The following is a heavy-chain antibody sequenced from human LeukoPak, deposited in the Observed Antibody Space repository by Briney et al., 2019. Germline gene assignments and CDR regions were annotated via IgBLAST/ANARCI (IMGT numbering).Heavy chain of an antibody. J-gene: IGHJ6*03. CDR3: AKVLDSYYDFWSGGDYYYMDV. CDR2: IWYDGSNK. V-gene: IGHV3-33*06. CDR1: GFTFSSYG. Sequence: GGSLRLSCAASGFTFSSYGMHWVRQAPGKGLEWVAVIWYDGSNKYYADTVKGRFTISRDNSKNTLYLQMNSLRAEDTAVDYCAKVLDSYYDFWSGGDYYYMDVWGKGTTVTVSS. D-gene: IGHD3-3*01.